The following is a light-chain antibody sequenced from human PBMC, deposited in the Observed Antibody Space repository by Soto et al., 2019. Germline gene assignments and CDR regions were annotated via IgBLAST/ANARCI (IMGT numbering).Light chain of an antibody. V-gene: IGLV1-40*01. Sequence: QSVLTQPPSVSGAPGQRVTISCTGSSSNIGAGYDVHWYQQFPGTAPKLLIYGNSNRPSGVPDRFSGSKSGTSASLAITGLQAEDEADYYCQSYDSSLSGSNWVFGGGPKLTVL. CDR3: QSYDSSLSGSNWV. CDR2: GNS. CDR1: SSNIGAGYD. J-gene: IGLJ3*02.